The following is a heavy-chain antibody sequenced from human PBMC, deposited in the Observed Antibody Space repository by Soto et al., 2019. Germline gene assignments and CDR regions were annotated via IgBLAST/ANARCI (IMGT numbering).Heavy chain of an antibody. CDR1: GGSISSSNW. D-gene: IGHD2-2*01. J-gene: IGHJ5*02. CDR2: ISQSGTS. CDR3: ARVRAGCSATSCYLDP. Sequence: QVQLQESGPGMVKPSETLSLTCTVSGGSISSSNWWTWVRHPPAKGLEWIGEISQSGTSYYNPSLKSRVYISIDRSKNQFSLKLSSVTAADTAVYYCARVRAGCSATSCYLDPWGQGTLFTVCS. V-gene: IGHV4-4*02.